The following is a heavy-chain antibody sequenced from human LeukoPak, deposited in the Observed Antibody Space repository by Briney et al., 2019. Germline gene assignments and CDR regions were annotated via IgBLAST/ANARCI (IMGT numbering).Heavy chain of an antibody. CDR3: ARALRYSSSTAFDP. CDR1: GFTFSSYD. Sequence: GGSLRLSCAASGFTFSSYDMHWVRQATGKGLEWVSAIGTAGDTYYPGSVKGRFTISRENAKNSLYLQMNSLRGEDTAVYYCARALRYSSSTAFDPWGQGTLVTVSS. J-gene: IGHJ5*02. CDR2: IGTAGDT. D-gene: IGHD6-6*01. V-gene: IGHV3-13*01.